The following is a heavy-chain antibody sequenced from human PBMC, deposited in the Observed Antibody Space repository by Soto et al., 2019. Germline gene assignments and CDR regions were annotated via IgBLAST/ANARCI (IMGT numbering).Heavy chain of an antibody. D-gene: IGHD3-3*01. CDR1: GSTFTSYG. CDR3: ARSPYYDFGSGFDPKGHYYYGMDV. V-gene: IGHV1-18*04. Sequence: ASVTVSCTASGSTFTSYGISWVRQATGQGLEWMGWISSYNGNTNYAQKLQGRVTMTTDTSTSTAYMELRSLRSDDTAVYYCARSPYYDFGSGFDPKGHYYYGMDVWGQGTTVTV. J-gene: IGHJ6*02. CDR2: ISSYNGNT.